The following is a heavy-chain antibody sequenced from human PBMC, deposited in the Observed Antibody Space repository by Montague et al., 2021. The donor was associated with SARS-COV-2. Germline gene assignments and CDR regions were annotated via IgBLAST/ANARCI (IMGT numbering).Heavy chain of an antibody. J-gene: IGHJ4*02. V-gene: IGHV3-74*01. CDR2: VNPDGTRT. CDR3: ARGAFSNGLDK. Sequence: LRLSFAASGFTFRNYWMEWVRQGPGKGLVWVSNVNPDGTRTNYADSAKGRVTISRDNAKNTLYLQIDSLTADDTAVYYCARGAFSNGLDKWGQGTLVTVSS. D-gene: IGHD6-19*01. CDR1: GFTFRNYW.